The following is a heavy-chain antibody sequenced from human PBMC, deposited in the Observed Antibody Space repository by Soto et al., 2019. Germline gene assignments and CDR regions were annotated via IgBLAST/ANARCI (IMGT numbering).Heavy chain of an antibody. D-gene: IGHD5-18*01. CDR3: ARGAGYSYGYYYYGMDV. Sequence: SVKVSCKASGGTFSSYAISWVRQAPGQGLEWMGGIIPIFGTANYAQKFQGRVTITADESTSTAYMELSSLRSEDTAVYYCARGAGYSYGYYYYGMDVWGQGTTVTVSS. CDR1: GGTFSSYA. J-gene: IGHJ6*02. V-gene: IGHV1-69*13. CDR2: IIPIFGTA.